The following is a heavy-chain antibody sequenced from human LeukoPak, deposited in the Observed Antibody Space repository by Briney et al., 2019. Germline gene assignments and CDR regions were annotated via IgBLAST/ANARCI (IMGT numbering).Heavy chain of an antibody. V-gene: IGHV4-34*01. CDR2: INHSGST. Sequence: SETLSLTCAVYGGSFSGYYWSWIRQPPGKGLEWIGEINHSGSTNYNPSLKSRVTISVDTSKNQFSLKLSSVTAADTAVYYCARGKRVKGLKTYYYDSSGYWPIDYWGQGTLVTVSS. CDR3: ARGKRVKGLKTYYYDSSGYWPIDY. CDR1: GGSFSGYY. D-gene: IGHD3-22*01. J-gene: IGHJ4*02.